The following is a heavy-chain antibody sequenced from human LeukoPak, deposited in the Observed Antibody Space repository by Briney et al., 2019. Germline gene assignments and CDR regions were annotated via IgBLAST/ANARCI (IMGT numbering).Heavy chain of an antibody. CDR1: GGSISSGGYY. V-gene: IGHV4-31*03. Sequence: SETLSLTCTVSGGSISSGGYYWSWIRQHPGKGLEWIGYIYYSGSTYYNPSLKSRVTISVDTSKNQFSLKLSSVTAADTAVYYCARANYDYVWGSYNPLTPKYYFDYWGQGTLVTVSS. D-gene: IGHD3-16*01. J-gene: IGHJ4*02. CDR2: IYYSGST. CDR3: ARANYDYVWGSYNPLTPKYYFDY.